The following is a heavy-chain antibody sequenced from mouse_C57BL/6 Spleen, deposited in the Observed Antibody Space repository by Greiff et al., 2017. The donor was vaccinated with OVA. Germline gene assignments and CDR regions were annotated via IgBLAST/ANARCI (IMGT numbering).Heavy chain of an antibody. CDR2: IYPGDGDT. V-gene: IGHV1-80*01. D-gene: IGHD2-4*01. J-gene: IGHJ4*01. CDR1: GYAFSSYW. CDR3: ARLGITPYYYAMDY. Sequence: QVQLQQSGAELVKPGASVKISCKASGYAFSSYWMNWVKQRPGKGLEWIGQIYPGDGDTNYNGKFKGKATLTADKSSSTAYMQLSSLTSEDSAVYFCARLGITPYYYAMDYWGQGTSVTVSS.